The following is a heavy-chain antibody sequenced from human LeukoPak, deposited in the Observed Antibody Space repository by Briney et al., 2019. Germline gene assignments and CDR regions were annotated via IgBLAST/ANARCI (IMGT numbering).Heavy chain of an antibody. V-gene: IGHV3-23*01. CDR2: ISGSDGST. CDR1: RFTFNTYA. D-gene: IGHD3-10*01. J-gene: IGHJ6*02. CDR3: VKYGADV. Sequence: SGGSQRLSGAASRFTFNTYAVRWVRQPPGKGLEWVSAISGSDGSTYYADSVKGRFTISRDNSKNTLYLQMNSLRAEDTAVYYCVKYGADVWGQGTTVTVSS.